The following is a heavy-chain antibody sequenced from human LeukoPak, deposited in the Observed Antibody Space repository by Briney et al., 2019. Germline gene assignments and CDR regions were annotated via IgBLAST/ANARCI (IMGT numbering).Heavy chain of an antibody. V-gene: IGHV4-31*03. J-gene: IGHJ4*02. CDR1: GGSISSGGYY. CDR3: ARDHDSYGFFDY. Sequence: SETLSLTCTVSGGSISSGGYYWSWIRQHPGKGLEWIGYIYYSGSTYYNPSLKSRVTISVDTSKNQFSLKLSSVTAADTAVYYCARDHDSYGFFDYWGQGTLVTVSS. CDR2: IYYSGST. D-gene: IGHD5-18*01.